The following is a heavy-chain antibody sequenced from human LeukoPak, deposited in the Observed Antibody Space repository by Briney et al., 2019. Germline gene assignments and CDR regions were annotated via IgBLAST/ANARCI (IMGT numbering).Heavy chain of an antibody. CDR3: AARRQWPRSNWFDP. Sequence: ASVKVSCKVSGYTLTELSMHWVRPAPGKGLEWMGGFDPEDGETIYAQKFQGRVTMTEDTSTDTAYMELSSLRSEDTAVYYCAARRQWPRSNWFDPWGQGTLVTVSS. D-gene: IGHD6-19*01. CDR1: GYTLTELS. J-gene: IGHJ5*02. V-gene: IGHV1-24*01. CDR2: FDPEDGET.